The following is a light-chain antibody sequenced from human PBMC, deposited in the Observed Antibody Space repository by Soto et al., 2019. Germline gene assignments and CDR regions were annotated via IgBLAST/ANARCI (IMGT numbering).Light chain of an antibody. CDR2: ENI. J-gene: IGLJ2*01. CDR3: GAWDSSLSAGV. V-gene: IGLV1-51*02. Sequence: QSALTQPPSVSAAPGQKVTISCSGSSSNIGSHYVSWYQQLPGTAPKLLIYENIKRPSGIPDRFSGSESGTSATLGITGLQTGDEADYYCGAWDSSLSAGVFGGGTKLTVL. CDR1: SSNIGSHY.